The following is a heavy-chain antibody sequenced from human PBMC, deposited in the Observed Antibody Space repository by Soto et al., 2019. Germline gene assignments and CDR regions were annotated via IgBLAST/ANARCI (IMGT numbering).Heavy chain of an antibody. D-gene: IGHD3-10*01. Sequence: GGSLRLSCAASGFTFSDYYMSWIRQAPGKGLEWVSYISSSSSYTNYADSVKGRFTISRDNAKNSLYLQMNSLRAEDTAVYYCARDLGSLSSSLLLLWFGARPIFAFCGQGTLVTVSS. J-gene: IGHJ4*02. CDR1: GFTFSDYY. V-gene: IGHV3-11*05. CDR2: ISSSSSYT. CDR3: ARDLGSLSSSLLLLWFGARPIFAF.